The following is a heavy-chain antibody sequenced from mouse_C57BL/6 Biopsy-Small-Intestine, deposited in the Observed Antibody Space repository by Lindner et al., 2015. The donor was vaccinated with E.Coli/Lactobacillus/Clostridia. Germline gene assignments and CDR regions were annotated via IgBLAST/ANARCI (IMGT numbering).Heavy chain of an antibody. CDR2: IYPRSGNT. CDR1: GYIFTSYG. D-gene: IGHD4-1*01. Sequence: VQLQESGAELARPGASVKLSCKASGYIFTSYGISWVKQRTGQGLEWIGEIYPRSGNTYYNEKFKGKATLTADKSSSTAYMELRSPTSEDSAVYFCARRDWDDYFDYWGQGTTLTVSS. CDR3: ARRDWDDYFDY. J-gene: IGHJ2*01. V-gene: IGHV1-81*01.